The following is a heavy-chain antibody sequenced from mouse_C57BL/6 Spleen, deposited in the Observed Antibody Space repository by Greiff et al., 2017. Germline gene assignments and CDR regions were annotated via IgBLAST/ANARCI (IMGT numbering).Heavy chain of an antibody. CDR1: GYTFTDYY. V-gene: IGHV1-76*01. CDR3: ARDYGEAWFAY. CDR2: IYPGSGNT. D-gene: IGHD2-4*01. Sequence: QVQLQQSGAELVRPGASVKLSCKASGYTFTDYYINWVKQRPGQGLEWIARIYPGSGNTYYNEKFKGKATLTAEKSSSTAYMQLSSLTSEDSAVYFCARDYGEAWFAYWGQGTLGTVSA. J-gene: IGHJ3*01.